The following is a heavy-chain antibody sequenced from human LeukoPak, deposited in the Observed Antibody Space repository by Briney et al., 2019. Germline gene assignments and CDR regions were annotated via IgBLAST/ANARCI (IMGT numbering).Heavy chain of an antibody. V-gene: IGHV4-4*07. Sequence: SETLSLTCTVSGGSISSYYWSWIRQPAGKGLEWIGRIYTSGSTNYNPSLKSRVTISVDKSKNQFSLKLSSVTAADTAVYYCATDLYDILTGYPLGFDPWGQGTLVTVSS. CDR1: GGSISSYY. CDR2: IYTSGST. J-gene: IGHJ5*02. CDR3: ATDLYDILTGYPLGFDP. D-gene: IGHD3-9*01.